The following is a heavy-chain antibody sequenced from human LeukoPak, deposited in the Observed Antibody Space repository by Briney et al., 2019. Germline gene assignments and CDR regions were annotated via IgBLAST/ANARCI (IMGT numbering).Heavy chain of an antibody. J-gene: IGHJ4*02. V-gene: IGHV3-11*04. CDR1: GFTFSDYY. CDR2: ISSSGSTI. CDR3: ARVGYSDFWSGYYWDY. D-gene: IGHD3-3*01. Sequence: GGSLRLSCAASGFTFSDYYMSWIRQAPGKGLEWVSYISSSGSTIYYADSVKGRFIISRDNARNSLYLQMNSLRAEDTAVYYCARVGYSDFWSGYYWDYWGQGTLATVSS.